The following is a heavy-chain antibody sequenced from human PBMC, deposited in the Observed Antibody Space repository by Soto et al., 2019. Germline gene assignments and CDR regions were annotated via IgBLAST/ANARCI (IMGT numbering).Heavy chain of an antibody. CDR2: IKQDGSEK. J-gene: IGHJ4*02. V-gene: IGHV3-7*05. Sequence: GGSLRLSCAASGFTFSGYWMSWVRQAPGKGLEWVANIKQDGSEKYYVDSVKGRFTISRDNAKNSLYLQMNSLRAEDTAAYYCARSKPPGTAMAPFDYWGQGTLVTVSS. CDR3: ARSKPPGTAMAPFDY. D-gene: IGHD5-18*01. CDR1: GFTFSGYW.